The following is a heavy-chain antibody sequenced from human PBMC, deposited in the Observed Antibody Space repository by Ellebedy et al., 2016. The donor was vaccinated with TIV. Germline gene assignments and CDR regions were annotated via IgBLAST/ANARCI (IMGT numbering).Heavy chain of an antibody. CDR3: ARDQWEISFDY. CDR1: GFIFGSYG. V-gene: IGHV3-30-3*01. Sequence: GGSLRLXCAASGFIFGSYGMRWVRQAPGKGLEWVTVISYEGSNEYYADSVKGRFTISRDNSKNTLYLQMNSLRAEDTAVYYCARDQWEISFDYWGQGTLVTVSS. D-gene: IGHD1-26*01. J-gene: IGHJ4*02. CDR2: ISYEGSNE.